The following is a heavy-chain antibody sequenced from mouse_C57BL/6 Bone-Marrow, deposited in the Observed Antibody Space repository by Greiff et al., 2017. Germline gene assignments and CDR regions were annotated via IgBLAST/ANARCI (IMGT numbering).Heavy chain of an antibody. J-gene: IGHJ1*03. D-gene: IGHD2-2*01. CDR3: ATYGYHWYFEV. V-gene: IGHV1-81*01. CDR2: IYPRSGNT. CDR1: GYTFTSYG. Sequence: VQLQESGAELARPGASVKLSCKASGYTFTSYGISWVKQRTGQGLEWIGEIYPRSGNTYYNEKFKGKATLTADKSSSTAYMELRSLTSEDSAVYFCATYGYHWYFEVWGTGTTVTGSS.